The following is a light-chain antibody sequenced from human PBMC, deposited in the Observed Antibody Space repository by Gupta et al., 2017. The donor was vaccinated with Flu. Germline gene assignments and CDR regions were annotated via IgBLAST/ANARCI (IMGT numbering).Light chain of an antibody. CDR2: AAS. CDR1: QSVRSY. V-gene: IGKV1-39*01. CDR3: QQTYSTPYT. J-gene: IGKJ2*01. Sequence: IWMTQSPSSLSASLGDRVTITCRASQSVRSYVNWYQQKLGEDPKLLIYAASSLQSEVPSRFSGSGSGTDFTLTISSLQIEDLAIYSCQQTYSTPYTFGQGTRLDIK.